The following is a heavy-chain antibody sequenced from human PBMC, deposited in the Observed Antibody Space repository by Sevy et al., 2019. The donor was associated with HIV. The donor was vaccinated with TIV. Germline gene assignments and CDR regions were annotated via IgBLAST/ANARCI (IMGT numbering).Heavy chain of an antibody. V-gene: IGHV3-33*01. CDR1: GFTFSSYG. J-gene: IGHJ6*02. CDR2: IWYDGSNK. Sequence: GGSLRLSCAASGFTFSSYGMHWVRQAPGKGLEWVAVIWYDGSNKYYADSVKGRFTISRDNSKNTLYLQMNSLRAEDTVVYYCARVYYDYVWGSYRAYYGMDVWGQGTTVTVSS. CDR3: ARVYYDYVWGSYRAYYGMDV. D-gene: IGHD3-16*02.